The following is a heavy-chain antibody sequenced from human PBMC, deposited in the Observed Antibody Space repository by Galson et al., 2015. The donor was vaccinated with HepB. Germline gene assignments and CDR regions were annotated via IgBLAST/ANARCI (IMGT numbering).Heavy chain of an antibody. CDR2: TSYSGNT. Sequence: LTCSVSGYSINTGYYWGWIRQPPGKGLEWIGSTSYSGNTYYNPSLKSRVTISIDTSKNQFSLKVNSVIAADTAVYYCARDSSTWFGNWFDPWGQGILVTVSS. CDR3: ARDSSTWFGNWFDP. D-gene: IGHD6-13*01. J-gene: IGHJ5*02. CDR1: GYSINTGYY. V-gene: IGHV4-38-2*02.